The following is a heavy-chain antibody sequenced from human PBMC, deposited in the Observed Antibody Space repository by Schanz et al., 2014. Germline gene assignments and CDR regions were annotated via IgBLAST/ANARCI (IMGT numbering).Heavy chain of an antibody. CDR2: SSGSGGDT. V-gene: IGHV3-23*01. D-gene: IGHD6-13*01. CDR1: GFSFSIFA. Sequence: EVQLLESGGGLVQPGGSLRLSCAASGFSFSIFAMTWVRQAPGQGLEWVSTSSGSGGDTYPADSVKGRYTISRDKSKNTVNLHMNSLRAEDTAVYYCAKEKEEVAADGSCFDYWGQGTMVTVSS. CDR3: AKEKEEVAADGSCFDY. J-gene: IGHJ4*03.